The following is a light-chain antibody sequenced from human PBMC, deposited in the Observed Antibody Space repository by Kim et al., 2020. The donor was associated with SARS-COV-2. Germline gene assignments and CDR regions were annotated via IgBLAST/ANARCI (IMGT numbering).Light chain of an antibody. Sequence: QSALTQPASVSGSPGQSITISCTGTSSDVGGYNHVSWHQQHPGKAPKLLFYEVNKRLSGVSDRFSSSKSGNTASLTISGLQAEDEADYYCSSYTTRRIWVVGEGTQLTVL. V-gene: IGLV2-14*03. J-gene: IGLJ3*02. CDR3: SSYTTRRIWV. CDR1: SSDVGGYNH. CDR2: EVN.